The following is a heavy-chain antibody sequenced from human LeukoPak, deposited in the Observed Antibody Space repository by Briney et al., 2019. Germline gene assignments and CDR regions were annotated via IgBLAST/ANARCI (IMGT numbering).Heavy chain of an antibody. J-gene: IGHJ3*02. CDR2: INPSSGGT. V-gene: IGHV1-2*02. Sequence: ASVKVSCKTSGYTFTGYYMHWVRQAPGQGLEWMGWINPSSGGTNYAQKFQGRVTMTRDTSISTAYMELSSLRSEDTAVYYCATVLELRDAFDIWGQGTMVTVSS. CDR3: ATVLELRDAFDI. D-gene: IGHD1-26*01. CDR1: GYTFTGYY.